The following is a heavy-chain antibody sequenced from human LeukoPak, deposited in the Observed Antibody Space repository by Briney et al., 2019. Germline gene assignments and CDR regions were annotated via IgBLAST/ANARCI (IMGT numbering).Heavy chain of an antibody. CDR1: GYTFTSYY. Sequence: GASVKVSCKASGYTFTSYYMHWVRQAPGQGLEWMGIINPSGGSTSYAQKFQGRVTMIRDTSTSTVYMELSSLRSEDTAVYYCVGATIYYYYGMDVWGQGTTVTVSS. J-gene: IGHJ6*02. CDR2: INPSGGST. V-gene: IGHV1-46*01. CDR3: VGATIYYYYGMDV. D-gene: IGHD2-2*01.